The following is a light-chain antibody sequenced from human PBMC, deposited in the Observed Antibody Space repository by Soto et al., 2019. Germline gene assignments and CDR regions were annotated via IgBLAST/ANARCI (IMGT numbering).Light chain of an antibody. CDR2: EVS. CDR3: CSSAGTSTHTV. V-gene: IGLV2-23*02. Sequence: QSALTQPASVSGSPGQSITIACTGTSSDVGSYNLVSWYQQHPGKAPKLMISEVSKRPSGISDRFSGSKSGSTASLTISGLHAEDEADYYCCSSAGTSTHTVFGGGNQLTVL. CDR1: SSDVGSYNL. J-gene: IGLJ7*01.